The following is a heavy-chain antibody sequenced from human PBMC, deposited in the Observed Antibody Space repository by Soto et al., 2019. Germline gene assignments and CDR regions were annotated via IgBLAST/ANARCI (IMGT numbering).Heavy chain of an antibody. D-gene: IGHD3-22*01. CDR3: AKAGGAYYYDAERDYYFGD. Sequence: VQLLSSGVCLVQPGGSLRPSCAASGFTFNRYAMSRVRQASGKGLEWVSTISGSGGSTYYADFVQGRFSISRDKSKNTLSLQINRMRAEDTAIYFCAKAGGAYYYDAERDYYFGDWGQGTLVTVSS. CDR2: ISGSGGST. J-gene: IGHJ4*02. CDR1: GFTFNRYA. V-gene: IGHV3-23*01.